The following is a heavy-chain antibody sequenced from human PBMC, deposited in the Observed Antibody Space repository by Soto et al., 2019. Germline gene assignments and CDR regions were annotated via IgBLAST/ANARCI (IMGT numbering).Heavy chain of an antibody. CDR1: GYTFTSYA. D-gene: IGHD6-19*01. Sequence: ASVKVSCKASGYTFTSYAMHWVRQAPGQRLEWMGWINAGNGNTKYSQKFQGRVTITRDTSASTAYMELSSLRSEDTAVYYCARDPPPDYSSGWYPLDYWGQGTLVTVSS. CDR2: INAGNGNT. V-gene: IGHV1-3*01. J-gene: IGHJ4*02. CDR3: ARDPPPDYSSGWYPLDY.